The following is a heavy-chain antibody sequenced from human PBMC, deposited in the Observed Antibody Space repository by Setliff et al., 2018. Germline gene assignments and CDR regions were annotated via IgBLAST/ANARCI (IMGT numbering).Heavy chain of an antibody. CDR2: ISFSSSTI. CDR3: ARDHGELGRERRTHFFRH. J-gene: IGHJ1*01. V-gene: IGHV3-48*01. Sequence: GESLKISCAASGFTFSTYNMNWVRQAPGKGLEWVSYISFSSSTIYYADSVKGRFTISRDNAKNSLYLQMNSLRAEDTAVYYCARDHGELGRERRTHFFRHWGQGTLVTVSS. CDR1: GFTFSTYN. D-gene: IGHD1-1*01.